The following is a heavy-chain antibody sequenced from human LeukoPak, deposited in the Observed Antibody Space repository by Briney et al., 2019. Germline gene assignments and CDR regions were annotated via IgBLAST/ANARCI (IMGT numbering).Heavy chain of an antibody. J-gene: IGHJ4*02. V-gene: IGHV3-11*01. Sequence: GGSLRLSCAASGFTFSDYYMSWIRQAPGKGLEWVSYISSTVITVYYADSVTGRFTISRDNAKNSLYLQMNSLRAEDTAVYYCVSSVYNWNDVDYWGQGTLVTVSS. CDR2: ISSTVITV. D-gene: IGHD1-20*01. CDR3: VSSVYNWNDVDY. CDR1: GFTFSDYY.